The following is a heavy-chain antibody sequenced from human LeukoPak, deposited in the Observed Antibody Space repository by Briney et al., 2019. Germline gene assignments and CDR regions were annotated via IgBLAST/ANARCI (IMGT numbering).Heavy chain of an antibody. CDR1: GGSISSSSYY. CDR2: IYYSGST. V-gene: IGHV4-39*01. CDR3: ASGRYYDFWSGASFDY. D-gene: IGHD3-3*01. J-gene: IGHJ4*02. Sequence: SETLSLTCTVSGGSISSSSYYWGWIRQPPGKGLEWIGSIYYSGSTYYNPSLKSRVTISVDTSKNQFSLKLSSVTAADTAVYYCASGRYYDFWSGASFDYWGQGTLVTVSS.